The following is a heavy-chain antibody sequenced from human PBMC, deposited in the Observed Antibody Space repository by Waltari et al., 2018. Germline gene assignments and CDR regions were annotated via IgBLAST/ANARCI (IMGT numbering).Heavy chain of an antibody. CDR1: GYYFSDYW. V-gene: IGHV5-51*01. CDR3: GRWRAVDLIDY. D-gene: IGHD3-9*01. Sequence: EVQLVQSGAEVKKPGESLKISCEASGYYFSDYWIGWVRQMPGKGLEWVASIYPRDADTRYSPSFQGQVNISADKSSNTAYLQWGSLKASDTAMYFCGRWRAVDLIDYWGQGTLVTVSS. J-gene: IGHJ4*02. CDR2: IYPRDADT.